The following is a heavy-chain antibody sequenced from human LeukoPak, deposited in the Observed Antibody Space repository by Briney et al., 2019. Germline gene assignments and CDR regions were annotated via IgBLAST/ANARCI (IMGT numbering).Heavy chain of an antibody. CDR1: GGSISSYY. D-gene: IGHD3-16*02. J-gene: IGHJ4*02. CDR2: IYYSGST. V-gene: IGHV4-59*12. CDR3: ASHKIMITFGGVIAPFDY. Sequence: SETLSLTCTVSGGSISSYYWSWIRQPPGKGLEWIGYIYYSGSTNYNPSLKSRVTISVDTSKNQFSLKLSSVTAADTAVYYCASHKIMITFGGVIAPFDYWGQGTLVTVSS.